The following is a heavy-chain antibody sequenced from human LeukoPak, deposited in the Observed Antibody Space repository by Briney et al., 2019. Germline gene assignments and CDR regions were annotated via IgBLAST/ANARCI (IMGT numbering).Heavy chain of an antibody. Sequence: PSQTLSLTCTVSGGSISSGSYYWSWIRQPPGKGLEWIGYIYYSGSTNYNPSLKSRVTISVDTSKNQFSLKLSSVTAADTAVYYCAREYDSSGYSTHDAFDIWGQGTMVTVSS. CDR2: IYYSGST. V-gene: IGHV4-61*01. CDR3: AREYDSSGYSTHDAFDI. CDR1: GGSISSGSYY. D-gene: IGHD3-22*01. J-gene: IGHJ3*02.